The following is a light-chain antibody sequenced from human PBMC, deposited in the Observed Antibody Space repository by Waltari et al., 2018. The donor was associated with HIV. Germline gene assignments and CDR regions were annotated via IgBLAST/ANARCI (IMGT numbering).Light chain of an antibody. J-gene: IGKJ1*01. Sequence: DIVMTQSPDSLAVSLGERATTSRKSSQSLLYSTKNQTFLAWYQQKPRQPPKLLIYWASVRGSGVPDRFSASGSETDFTLTINSLQAEDVALYYCQQYYHTLWTFGRGTKVEIK. V-gene: IGKV4-1*01. CDR1: QSLLYSTKNQTF. CDR2: WAS. CDR3: QQYYHTLWT.